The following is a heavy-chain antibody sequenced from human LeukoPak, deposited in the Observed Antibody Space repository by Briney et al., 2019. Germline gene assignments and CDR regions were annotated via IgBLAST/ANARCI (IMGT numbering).Heavy chain of an antibody. CDR1: GFTFSSYA. V-gene: IGHV3-23*01. CDR3: TTDGLLAYCGGDCYSGFDY. D-gene: IGHD2-21*02. J-gene: IGHJ4*02. CDR2: ISGSGVST. Sequence: GGSLRLSCAASGFTFSSYAMNWVRQAPGKGLEWVSAISGSGVSTYYADSVEGRFTISRDNSKKTLYLQVNSLRAEDTAVYYCTTDGLLAYCGGDCYSGFDYWGQGTLVTVSS.